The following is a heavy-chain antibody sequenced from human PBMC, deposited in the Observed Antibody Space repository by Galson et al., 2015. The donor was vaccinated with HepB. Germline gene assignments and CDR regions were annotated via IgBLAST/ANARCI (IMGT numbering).Heavy chain of an antibody. Sequence: LRLSCAASGFTFSLYGMHWVRQAPGKGLEWVAIIWYDGSKNYYADSVKGRFTITRDNSKNTLYLQMNSLRTEDTAVYYCVRDLNGWYFDYWGQGTLVTVSS. CDR2: IWYDGSKN. V-gene: IGHV3-33*08. CDR1: GFTFSLYG. CDR3: VRDLNGWYFDY. J-gene: IGHJ4*02. D-gene: IGHD6-19*01.